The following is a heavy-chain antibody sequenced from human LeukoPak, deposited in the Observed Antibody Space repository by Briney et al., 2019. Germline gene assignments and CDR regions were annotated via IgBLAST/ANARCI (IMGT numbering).Heavy chain of an antibody. CDR2: INPSGSVK. CDR1: GFTFSTYW. D-gene: IGHD3-3*02. CDR3: ARGHLWLQN. Sequence: GGSLRLSCAASGFTFSTYWMNWARQAPGKGLEWVAGINPSGSVKYYVNSVKGRFTISRDNAKSSLYLQMDSLRAEETAVYHCARGHLWLQNWGQGTLVTVSS. V-gene: IGHV3-7*03. J-gene: IGHJ4*02.